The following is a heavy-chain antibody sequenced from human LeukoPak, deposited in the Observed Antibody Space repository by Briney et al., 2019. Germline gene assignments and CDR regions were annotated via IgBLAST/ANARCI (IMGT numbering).Heavy chain of an antibody. Sequence: ASVNVSCKASGYTFTSYGISWARQAPGWISAYNGNTNYAQKHQAIVTMTTDPSTSTAYMELRSLRSDDTAVYYCARVGGHYDFWSGYYLDAFDIWGQGTMVTVSS. D-gene: IGHD3-3*01. CDR3: ARVGGHYDFWSGYYLDAFDI. CDR2: ISAYNGNT. V-gene: IGHV1-18*01. J-gene: IGHJ3*02. CDR1: GYTFTSYG.